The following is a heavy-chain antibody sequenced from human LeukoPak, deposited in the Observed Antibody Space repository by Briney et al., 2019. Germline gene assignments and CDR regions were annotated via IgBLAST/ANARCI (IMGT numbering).Heavy chain of an antibody. D-gene: IGHD4-17*01. CDR1: GFTFSSYW. J-gene: IGHJ4*02. CDR3: ARDPSGDYGDYFDY. CDR2: INSDGSST. V-gene: IGHV3-74*01. Sequence: GGSLRLSCAASGFTFSSYWMHWVRQGPGKGLVWFLRINSDGSSTTYADAGKGRFTISRDNANNTLYLQMNRLRAEDTAVYYCARDPSGDYGDYFDYWGQGTLVTVSS.